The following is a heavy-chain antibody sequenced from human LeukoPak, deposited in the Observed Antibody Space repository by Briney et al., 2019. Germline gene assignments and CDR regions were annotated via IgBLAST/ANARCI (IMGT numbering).Heavy chain of an antibody. Sequence: GASAKVSCKVSGYTLTELSMHWVRQAPGKGLEWMGGFDPEDGETIYAQKFQGRVTMTEDTSTDTAYMELSSLRSEDTAVYYCATTGEVVVAATNNWFDPWGQGTLVTVSS. J-gene: IGHJ5*02. CDR1: GYTLTELS. CDR2: FDPEDGET. V-gene: IGHV1-24*01. D-gene: IGHD2-15*01. CDR3: ATTGEVVVAATNNWFDP.